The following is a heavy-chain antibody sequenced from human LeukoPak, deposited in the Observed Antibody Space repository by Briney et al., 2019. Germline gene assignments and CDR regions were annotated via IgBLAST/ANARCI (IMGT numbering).Heavy chain of an antibody. CDR2: INPSGGST. J-gene: IGHJ1*01. CDR1: GYTFTSYY. Sequence: ASVKVSCKASGYTFTSYYMHWVRQTPAQGLEWMGIINPSGGSTSYAQKFQGRVTMTRDTSTSTVYMELSSLRSEDTAVYYCARVGSGSSWWTRPSAEYFQHWGQGTLVTVSS. D-gene: IGHD6-13*01. CDR3: ARVGSGSSWWTRPSAEYFQH. V-gene: IGHV1-46*01.